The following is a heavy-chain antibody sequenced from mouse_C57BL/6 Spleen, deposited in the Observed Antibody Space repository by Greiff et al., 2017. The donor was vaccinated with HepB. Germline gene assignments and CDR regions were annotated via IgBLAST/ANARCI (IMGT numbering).Heavy chain of an antibody. V-gene: IGHV1-55*01. CDR3: ARDSSGYGFDY. CDR1: GYTFTSYW. CDR2: IYPGSGST. J-gene: IGHJ2*01. D-gene: IGHD3-2*02. Sequence: QVQLQQPWAELVKPGASVKMSCKASGYTFTSYWITWVKQRPGQGLEWIGDIYPGSGSTNYNEKFKSKAALTVDTSSSTAYMQLSSLTSEDSAVYYCARDSSGYGFDYWGQGTTLTVSS.